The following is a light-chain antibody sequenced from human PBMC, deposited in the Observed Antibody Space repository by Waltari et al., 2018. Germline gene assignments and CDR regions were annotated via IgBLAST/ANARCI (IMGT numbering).Light chain of an antibody. CDR2: DVT. V-gene: IGLV2-14*03. J-gene: IGLJ2*01. CDR1: STDIGGYNF. CDR3: SSYTSSITVI. Sequence: QSALTQPASVSGSPGQSITMSCAGTSTDIGGYNFVSWYQHHPGKTPKLIIYDVTNRPSGVSNRFSGSKPVNTAYLTISGLRAEDEADYYCSSYTSSITVIFGGGTKVTVL.